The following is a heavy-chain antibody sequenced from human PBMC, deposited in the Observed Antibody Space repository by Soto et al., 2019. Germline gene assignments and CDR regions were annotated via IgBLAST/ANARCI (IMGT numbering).Heavy chain of an antibody. CDR2: TRNKANSYTT. D-gene: IGHD2-15*01. CDR1: GFTFSDHY. CDR3: ARGGPLLLAPWYFDL. V-gene: IGHV3-72*01. J-gene: IGHJ2*01. Sequence: EVQLVESGGGLVQPGGSLRLSCAASGFTFSDHYMDWVRQAPGKGLEWVGRTRNKANSYTTEYAATVKGRFTISRDDSKNSLYLQMNSLKTEDTAVYYCARGGPLLLAPWYFDLWGRGSLVTVSS.